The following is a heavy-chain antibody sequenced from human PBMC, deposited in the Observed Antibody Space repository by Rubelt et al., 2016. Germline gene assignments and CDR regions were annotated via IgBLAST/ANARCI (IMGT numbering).Heavy chain of an antibody. J-gene: IGHJ4*02. Sequence: QVQLQESGPGLVKPSETLSLTCTVSGGSISSYYWSWIRQPPGKGLEWIGYIYYSGSTNYNPSLKSRVTISVDTSKNQCSLKLSSVTAADTAVDYCARHYGSLPTIDYWGQGTLVTVSS. CDR1: GGSISSYY. CDR3: ARHYGSLPTIDY. CDR2: IYYSGST. D-gene: IGHD4-17*01. V-gene: IGHV4-59*01.